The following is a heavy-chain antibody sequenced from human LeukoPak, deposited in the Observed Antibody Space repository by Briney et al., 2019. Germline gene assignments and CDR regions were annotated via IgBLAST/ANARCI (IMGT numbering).Heavy chain of an antibody. J-gene: IGHJ4*02. CDR1: GFTFGSYA. D-gene: IGHD6-19*01. V-gene: IGHV3-23*01. CDR3: GKTPTGYSSGQTPAWPVDY. CDR2: IFGSGGSA. Sequence: LAGGSLRLPCEASGFTFGSYAMYWVRQAPGKGLEWVAGIFGSGGSAHYADSAKGRFTISRDNSKNTVYLQINSLRAEDTADYYCGKTPTGYSSGQTPAWPVDYWGQGTLVTVSS.